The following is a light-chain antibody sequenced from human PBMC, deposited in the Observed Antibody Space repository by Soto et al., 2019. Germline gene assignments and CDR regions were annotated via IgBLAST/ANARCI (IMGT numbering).Light chain of an antibody. V-gene: IGLV1-51*01. Sequence: QSVLTQPPSVSAAPGQKVTISCSGSRSNIGRHSVSWYQQVPRTAPKLLIYDNHKRPSGIPDRFSDSKSGTSATLGITGHQTGDEADYYCGTWDSCLSAYVFGTGTKLTVL. CDR2: DNH. J-gene: IGLJ1*01. CDR1: RSNIGRHS. CDR3: GTWDSCLSAYV.